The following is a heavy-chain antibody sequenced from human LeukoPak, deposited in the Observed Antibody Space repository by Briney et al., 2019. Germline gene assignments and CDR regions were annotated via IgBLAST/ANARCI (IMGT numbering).Heavy chain of an antibody. CDR3: ARGNARAIWSGY. CDR2: INPNSGGT. Sequence: ASVKVSCKASGYTFTDYYMHWVRQAPGQGLEWMGWINPNSGGTKYAQKFQGRVTMTRETSISTAYMELSRLRSDDTAVYYCARGNARAIWSGYWGQGTLVTVSS. D-gene: IGHD1-1*01. V-gene: IGHV1-2*02. J-gene: IGHJ4*02. CDR1: GYTFTDYY.